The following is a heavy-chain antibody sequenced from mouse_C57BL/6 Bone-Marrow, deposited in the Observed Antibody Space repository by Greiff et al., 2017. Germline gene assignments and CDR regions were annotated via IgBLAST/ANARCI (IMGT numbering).Heavy chain of an antibody. CDR2: ISSGGSYT. CDR1: GFTFSSYG. CDR3: ARLGYYGSIFYCYFYV. Sequence: EVQVVASGGDLVKPGGSLKLSCAASGFTFSSYGMSWVRQTPDKRLEWVATISSGGSYTYYTDSVKGRFTITRDNANNTQYLQMSSLMSEDTAMYYGARLGYYGSIFYCYFYVWGSGTTVTVSS. J-gene: IGHJ1*01. D-gene: IGHD1-1*01. V-gene: IGHV5-6*01.